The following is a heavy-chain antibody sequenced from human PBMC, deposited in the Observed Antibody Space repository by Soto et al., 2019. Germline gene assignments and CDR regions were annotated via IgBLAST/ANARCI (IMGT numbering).Heavy chain of an antibody. V-gene: IGHV1-3*01. Sequence: ASVKVSCKASGFTFVVYAIHWVRQAPGQGLEWMAWINAGNGHTTYSQKFQGRVTITRDTSARTVYMELRSLRFEDTATYYCARAGWFAEGFFDFWGQGTPVTVSS. J-gene: IGHJ4*02. CDR2: INAGNGHT. D-gene: IGHD3-10*01. CDR3: ARAGWFAEGFFDF. CDR1: GFTFVVYA.